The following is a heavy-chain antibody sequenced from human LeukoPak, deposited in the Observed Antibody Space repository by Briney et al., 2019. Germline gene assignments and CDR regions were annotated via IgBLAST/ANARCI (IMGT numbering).Heavy chain of an antibody. CDR3: ARDGGIAARRWFDT. Sequence: SETLSLTCTVSGGSISSYYWSWIRQPAGKGLEWIGRIYTSGSTNYNPSLKSRVTISVDKSKNQFSLKLSSVTAADTAVYYCARDGGIAARRWFDTWGQGTLVTVSS. J-gene: IGHJ5*02. D-gene: IGHD6-6*01. V-gene: IGHV4-4*07. CDR2: IYTSGST. CDR1: GGSISSYY.